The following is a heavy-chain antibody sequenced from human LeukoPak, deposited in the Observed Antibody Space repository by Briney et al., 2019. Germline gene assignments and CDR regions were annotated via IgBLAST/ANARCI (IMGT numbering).Heavy chain of an antibody. D-gene: IGHD2-2*01. CDR1: GDSISRYS. J-gene: IGHJ4*02. CDR2: IYASGST. V-gene: IGHV4-4*07. CDR3: GCSSTTWSAYFDY. Sequence: SETLPLTCTVSGDSISRYSCSWIRQPAGKGLEWIGLIYASGSTNYNPSLKSRLTMSVDTSMNQFSLKLNSVTAADTAVYCCGCSSTTWSAYFDYWGQGTLVTVSS.